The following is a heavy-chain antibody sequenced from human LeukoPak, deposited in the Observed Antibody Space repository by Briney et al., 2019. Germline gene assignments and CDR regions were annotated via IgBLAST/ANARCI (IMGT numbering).Heavy chain of an antibody. D-gene: IGHD1-26*01. Sequence: SETLSLTCTVSGGSISSSSYYWGWIRQPPGKGLEWIGSIYYSGSTSYNPSLKSRVTISVDTSKNQFSLKLSSVTAADTAVYYCARDRVGATVYWGQGTLVTVSS. CDR1: GGSISSSSYY. CDR2: IYYSGST. CDR3: ARDRVGATVY. V-gene: IGHV4-39*07. J-gene: IGHJ4*02.